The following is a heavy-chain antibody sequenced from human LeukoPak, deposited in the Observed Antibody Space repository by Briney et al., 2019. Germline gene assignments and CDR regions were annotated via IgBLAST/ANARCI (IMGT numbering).Heavy chain of an antibody. Sequence: GGSLRLSCAASGFTFSDYYTSWIRQAPGKGLEWVSYISSSGSTIYYADSVKGRFTISRDNAKNSLYLQMNSLRAEDTAVYYCARDANVGDYYDSSGYVGYWGQGTLVTVSS. CDR1: GFTFSDYY. V-gene: IGHV3-11*01. D-gene: IGHD3-22*01. CDR2: ISSSGSTI. CDR3: ARDANVGDYYDSSGYVGY. J-gene: IGHJ4*02.